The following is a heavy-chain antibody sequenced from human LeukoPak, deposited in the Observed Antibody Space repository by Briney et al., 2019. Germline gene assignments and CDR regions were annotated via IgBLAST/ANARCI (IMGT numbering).Heavy chain of an antibody. CDR2: IYDDSST. D-gene: IGHD3-9*01. CDR3: ARDTYDILTGYYKWAFDI. CDR1: GFTVSSKY. J-gene: IGHJ3*02. Sequence: GGSLRLSCAASGFTVSSKYMSWVRQAPGKGLEWVSVIYDDSSTFYAGSVKGRFSISRDNSKNTLYLQMNSLRAEDTAVYYCARDTYDILTGYYKWAFDIWGQGTMVTVSS. V-gene: IGHV3-66*01.